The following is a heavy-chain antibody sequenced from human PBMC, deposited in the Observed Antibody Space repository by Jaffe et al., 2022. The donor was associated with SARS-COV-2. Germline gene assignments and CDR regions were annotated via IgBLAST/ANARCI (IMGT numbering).Heavy chain of an antibody. V-gene: IGHV3-33*01. Sequence: QVQLVESGGGVVQPGRSLRLSCAASGFTFSHYGMHWVRQAPGKGLEWVAVIWYDGTNKYYGDSVKGRFTISRDNSKNTLYLQMNSLRAEDTAVYYCARDQGGVAAAGTVGYCDNWGQGTLVTVSS. CDR2: IWYDGTNK. CDR3: ARDQGGVAAAGTVGYCDN. CDR1: GFTFSHYG. D-gene: IGHD6-13*01. J-gene: IGHJ4*02.